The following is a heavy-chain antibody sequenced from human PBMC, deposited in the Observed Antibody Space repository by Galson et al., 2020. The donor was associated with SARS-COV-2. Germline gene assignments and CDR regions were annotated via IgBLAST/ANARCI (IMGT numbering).Heavy chain of an antibody. J-gene: IGHJ6*03. CDR1: GASISSYY. D-gene: IGHD5-12*01. CDR3: ARGNVEMATIPVVYYYYYMDV. V-gene: IGHV4-59*01. CDR2: NYYSGST. Sequence: SEPLSLTCTVSGASISSYYCSWTRKPPGKGLEWIGYNYYSGSTNYNHTLKSRVTTSLDTSKNQVSLNLSSVTAADTAVYYCARGNVEMATIPVVYYYYYMDVGGKGTTVTVAS.